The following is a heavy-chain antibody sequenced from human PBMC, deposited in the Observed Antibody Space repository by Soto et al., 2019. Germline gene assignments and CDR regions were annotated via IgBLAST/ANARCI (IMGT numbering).Heavy chain of an antibody. V-gene: IGHV3-48*01. CDR3: ARKSGP. J-gene: IGHJ5*02. CDR2: ISSSSSAI. Sequence: GGPLSLPCAASGFIFSDHRMKWVRQAPGKGLEWVSYISSSSSAIYYADSVKGRFTISRDNAKNSLYLQMNSLRAEDTAVYYCARKSGPWGQGTLVTVSS. D-gene: IGHD1-26*01. CDR1: GFIFSDHR.